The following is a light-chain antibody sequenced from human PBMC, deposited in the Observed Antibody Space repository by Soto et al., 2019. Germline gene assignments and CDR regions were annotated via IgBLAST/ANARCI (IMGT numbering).Light chain of an antibody. V-gene: IGKV1-27*01. CDR3: QKCKTAPFT. Sequence: DIKINPTPSSPSPSLWDRGTITCRASQGISNFLAWYQQKPGKVPKLLIYAASSLQSGVPSRFSGSGSGTDFTLTISSLQPEDVATYYCQKCKTAPFTLAGGAELDIK. J-gene: IGKJ4*01. CDR2: AAS. CDR1: QGISNF.